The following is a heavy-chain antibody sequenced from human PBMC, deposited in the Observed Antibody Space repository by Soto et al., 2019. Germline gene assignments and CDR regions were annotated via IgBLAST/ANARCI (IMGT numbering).Heavy chain of an antibody. Sequence: GESLKISCKTSGYSFTSYWIGWVRQMPGKGMEWMGNIYPYDSDTRYSPSFQGQVTISADTSITTAYLQWSGLRASDTAMYFCARHLVGSTRGDFDYWGQGTLVTVSS. J-gene: IGHJ4*01. CDR1: GYSFTSYW. CDR3: ARHLVGSTRGDFDY. CDR2: IYPYDSDT. D-gene: IGHD2-2*01. V-gene: IGHV5-51*01.